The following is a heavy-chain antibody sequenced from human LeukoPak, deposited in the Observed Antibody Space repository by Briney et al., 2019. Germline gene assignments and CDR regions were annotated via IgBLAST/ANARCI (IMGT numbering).Heavy chain of an antibody. CDR2: ISSSGSTI. J-gene: IGHJ4*02. CDR1: GFTLSSYE. Sequence: GGSLRLSCAASGFTLSSYEMNWVRQAPGKGLEWVSYISSSGSTIYYADSVKGRFTISRDNAKNSLYLQMNSLRAEDTAVYYCARDRYCSGGSCYPFDYWGQGTLVTVSS. CDR3: ARDRYCSGGSCYPFDY. V-gene: IGHV3-48*03. D-gene: IGHD2-15*01.